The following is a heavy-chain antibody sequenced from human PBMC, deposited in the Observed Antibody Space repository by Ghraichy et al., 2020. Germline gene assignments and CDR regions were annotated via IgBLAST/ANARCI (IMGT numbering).Heavy chain of an antibody. Sequence: SVKVSCKASGGTFSSYAISWVRQAPGQGLEWMGGIIPIFGTANYAQKFQGRVTITADESTSTAYMELSSLRSEDTAVYYCARTLGGVRGVMRYWYFDLWGRGTLVTVSS. J-gene: IGHJ2*01. V-gene: IGHV1-69*13. CDR3: ARTLGGVRGVMRYWYFDL. CDR1: GGTFSSYA. CDR2: IIPIFGTA. D-gene: IGHD3-10*01.